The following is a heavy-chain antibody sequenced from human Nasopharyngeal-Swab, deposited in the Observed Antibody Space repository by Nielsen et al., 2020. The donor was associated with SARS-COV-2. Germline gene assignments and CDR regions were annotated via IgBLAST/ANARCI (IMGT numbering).Heavy chain of an antibody. Sequence: ASVKVSCKASGYTFTGYFMHWVRQAPGQGLEWMGRINPNTGGTYYPQKFQGRVTMTRDTSISTVYMELNSLRSDDTVVYYCARAYGSGSSTDSYYFDYWGQGTLVTVSS. J-gene: IGHJ4*02. CDR2: INPNTGGT. CDR3: ARAYGSGSSTDSYYFDY. V-gene: IGHV1-2*05. D-gene: IGHD3-10*01. CDR1: GYTFTGYF.